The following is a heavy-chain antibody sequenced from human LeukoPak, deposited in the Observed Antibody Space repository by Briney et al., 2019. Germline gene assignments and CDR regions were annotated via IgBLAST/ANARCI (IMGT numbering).Heavy chain of an antibody. J-gene: IGHJ1*01. Sequence: KPSETLYLTCAVYGGSFSNYYWSWIRQPPGKGLEWIGEINHSRNTNYNPSLKSRVTISVDTSKNQFSLKLSSVTAADTAMYYCARPYCSGGTCFPDRRYFQHWGQGTLVTVSS. CDR1: GGSFSNYY. CDR2: INHSRNT. V-gene: IGHV4-34*01. CDR3: ARPYCSGGTCFPDRRYFQH. D-gene: IGHD2-15*01.